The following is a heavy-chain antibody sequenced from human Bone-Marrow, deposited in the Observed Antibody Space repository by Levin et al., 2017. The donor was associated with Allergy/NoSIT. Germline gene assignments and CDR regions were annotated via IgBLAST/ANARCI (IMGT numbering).Heavy chain of an antibody. CDR3: AKDRSYRSSSFAGGYYGMDV. D-gene: IGHD6-13*01. J-gene: IGHJ6*02. CDR2: ISYDGSNK. CDR1: GFTFSSYG. V-gene: IGHV3-30*18. Sequence: GGSLRLSCAASGFTFSSYGMHWVRQAPGKGLEWVAVISYDGSNKYYADSVKGRFTISRDNSKNTLYLQMNSLRAEDTAVYYCAKDRSYRSSSFAGGYYGMDVWGQGTTVTVSS.